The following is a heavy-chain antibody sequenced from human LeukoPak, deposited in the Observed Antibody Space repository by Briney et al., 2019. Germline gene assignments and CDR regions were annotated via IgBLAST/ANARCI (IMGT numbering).Heavy chain of an antibody. D-gene: IGHD6-19*01. CDR3: ARVGSGWMRANDY. Sequence: ASVKVSCKASGYTFTAYYIHWVRQAPGQGLEWMGWINPNSGNTGYAQKFQGRVTMTRNTSISTAYMELSSLRSEDTAVYYCARVGSGWMRANDYWGQGTLVTVSS. V-gene: IGHV1-8*02. CDR1: GYTFTAYY. J-gene: IGHJ4*02. CDR2: INPNSGNT.